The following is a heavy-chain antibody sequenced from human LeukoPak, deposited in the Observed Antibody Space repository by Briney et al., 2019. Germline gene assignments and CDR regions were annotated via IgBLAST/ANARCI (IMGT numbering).Heavy chain of an antibody. J-gene: IGHJ4*02. V-gene: IGHV1-24*01. CDR2: FDPEDGET. CDR1: GYTLTEIS. D-gene: IGHD3-3*01. Sequence: ASVKVSCKVSGYTLTEISMHWVRQAPGKGLEWMGGFDPEDGETIYAQKFQGRVTMTEDTSTDTAYMELSSLRSEDTAVYYCATEVVGVPTYYDFWSGYYLDYWGQGTLVTVSS. CDR3: ATEVVGVPTYYDFWSGYYLDY.